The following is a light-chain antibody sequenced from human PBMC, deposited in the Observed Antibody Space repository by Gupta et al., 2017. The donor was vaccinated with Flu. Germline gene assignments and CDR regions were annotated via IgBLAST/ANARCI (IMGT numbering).Light chain of an antibody. CDR3: SSYTSSNTWV. V-gene: IGLV2-18*02. CDR1: SSDFGSYDR. J-gene: IGLJ3*02. CDR2: EVH. Sequence: QSALTQPASVSGSPGQSITISCTGTSSDFGSYDRVSWYQQSPGTAPKLMISEVHNRPSGVPDRFSGSKSGNTASLTISGLQAEDEADYYCSSYTSSNTWVFGGGTKVTVL.